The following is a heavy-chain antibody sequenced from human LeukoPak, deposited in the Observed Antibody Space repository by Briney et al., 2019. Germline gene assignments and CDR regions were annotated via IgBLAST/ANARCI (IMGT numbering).Heavy chain of an antibody. CDR1: GFTFSRYE. D-gene: IGHD1-26*01. Sequence: GGSLRLSCAASGFTFSRYEMRWVRQGPGTGLEWLSHFGNSGSSIYYADPVSGRFTLSRNNGKRSLYLQMNSVRGEDTGVYFCARDKGATSAVDIWGQGTMVTVSS. J-gene: IGHJ3*02. V-gene: IGHV3-48*03. CDR2: FGNSGSSI. CDR3: ARDKGATSAVDI.